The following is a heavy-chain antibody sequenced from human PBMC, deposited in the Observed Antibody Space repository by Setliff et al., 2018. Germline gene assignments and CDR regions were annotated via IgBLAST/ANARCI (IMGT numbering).Heavy chain of an antibody. V-gene: IGHV4-4*07. D-gene: IGHD3-10*01. CDR1: GDSISNYY. Sequence: PSETLSLTCTVSGDSISNYYWNWIRQPAGNGLEWVGRIYVTERTKYNPSLKSRVTLSIDTSKNQFSLKLSSVTAADAALYYCAASRAYTGAVEEWFLPKTFDFWGQGSPVTVSS. CDR2: IYVTERT. J-gene: IGHJ4*02. CDR3: AASRAYTGAVEEWFLPKTFDF.